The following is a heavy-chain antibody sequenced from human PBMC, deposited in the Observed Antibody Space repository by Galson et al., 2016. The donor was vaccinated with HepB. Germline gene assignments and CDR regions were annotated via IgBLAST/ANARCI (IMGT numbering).Heavy chain of an antibody. D-gene: IGHD2-15*01. CDR2: VSGGNDNT. V-gene: IGHV1-18*01. Sequence: SVKVSCKASGYTFTTFGICWVRQAPGQGLEWMGWVSGGNDNTDYAQRLQGRVTMTTDTSTSTAYMELRSLRSDDTAVYYCATRKLIGPVGGNFGVDVWGPGTTVTVSS. CDR3: ATRKLIGPVGGNFGVDV. CDR1: GYTFTTFG. J-gene: IGHJ6*02.